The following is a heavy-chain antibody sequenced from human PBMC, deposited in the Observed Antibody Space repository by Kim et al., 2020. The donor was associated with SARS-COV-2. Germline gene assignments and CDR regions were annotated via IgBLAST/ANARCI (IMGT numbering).Heavy chain of an antibody. CDR1: GGSISNGAFY. D-gene: IGHD1-20*01. V-gene: IGHV4-39*01. J-gene: IGHJ4*02. Sequence: SETLSLTCTVSGGSISNGAFYWGWIRQPPGKGLEWIGNIYYVGSTYYNPSLKSRLTISVDTSKSQFSLKVRSVTAADTAIYYCARFAYNWNQVDWGQGTLVTVSS. CDR3: ARFAYNWNQVD. CDR2: IYYVGST.